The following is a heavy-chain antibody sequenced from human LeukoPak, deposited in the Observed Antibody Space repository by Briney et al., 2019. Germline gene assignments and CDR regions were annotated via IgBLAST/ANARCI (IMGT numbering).Heavy chain of an antibody. CDR2: IYPGDSDT. D-gene: IGHD6-13*01. CDR1: GYSFTSYW. Sequence: KYGESLKISCKGSGYSFTSYWIGWVRQMPGKGLEWMGIIYPGDSDTRYSPSFQGQVTISADKSISTAYLQWSSLKASDTAMYYCARVLAAQGDAFDIWGQGTMVTVSS. J-gene: IGHJ3*02. CDR3: ARVLAAQGDAFDI. V-gene: IGHV5-51*01.